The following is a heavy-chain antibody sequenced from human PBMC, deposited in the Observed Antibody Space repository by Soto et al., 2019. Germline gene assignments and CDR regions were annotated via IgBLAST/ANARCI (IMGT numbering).Heavy chain of an antibody. CDR1: GGSISSTSSY. J-gene: IGHJ3*02. CDR2: IHYSGYT. Sequence: QLQLQESGPGLVKPSETLSLTCTVSGGSISSTSSYWGWIRQPPGKGLEWIGNIHYSGYTYYNPSLKGRVSIILDTSMTHFSMLLGSLTHADSAVYDCTRQAPRAYTSAPEGAAFDIWGQGTMVTVPS. D-gene: IGHD4-4*01. V-gene: IGHV4-39*01. CDR3: TRQAPRAYTSAPEGAAFDI.